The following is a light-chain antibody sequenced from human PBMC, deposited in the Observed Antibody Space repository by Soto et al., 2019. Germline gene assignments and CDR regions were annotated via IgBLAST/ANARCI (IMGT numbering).Light chain of an antibody. J-gene: IGKJ4*01. CDR1: QSVNNK. CDR3: QEYNNWPPLT. V-gene: IGKV3-15*01. Sequence: EIVMTQSPATLSVSPGERATLSCRASQSVNNKLAWYQQKLGQAPWLLIYGASTRATGIPARFSGSGSGTEFTLTISSLQSEDFAIYYCQEYNNWPPLTFGGGTKVEIK. CDR2: GAS.